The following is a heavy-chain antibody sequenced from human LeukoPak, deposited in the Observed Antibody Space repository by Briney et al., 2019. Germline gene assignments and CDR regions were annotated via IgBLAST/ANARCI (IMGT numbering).Heavy chain of an antibody. CDR2: INPNSGGT. J-gene: IGHJ6*02. V-gene: IGHV1-2*02. D-gene: IGHD5-18*01. Sequence: ASVKVSCKASGYTFTSYHMHWVRQAPGQGLEWMGWINPNSGGTNYAQKFQGRVTMTRDTSISTAYMELSRLRSDDTAVYYCARVTGDTAMDPLLDDYYYYGMDVWGQGTTVTVSS. CDR1: GYTFTSYH. CDR3: ARVTGDTAMDPLLDDYYYYGMDV.